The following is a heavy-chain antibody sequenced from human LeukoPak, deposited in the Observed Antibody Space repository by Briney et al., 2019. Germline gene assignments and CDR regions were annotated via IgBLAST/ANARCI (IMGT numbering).Heavy chain of an antibody. CDR2: ISWNSGSI. J-gene: IGHJ4*02. CDR3: AKAYSSGWTQLFDY. V-gene: IGHV3-9*01. CDR1: GFTFSSYW. D-gene: IGHD6-19*01. Sequence: GGSLRLSCAASGFTFSSYWMTWVRQGPGKGLEWVSGISWNSGSIGYADSVKGRFTISRDNAKNSLYLQMNSLRAEDTALYYCAKAYSSGWTQLFDYWGQGTLVTVSS.